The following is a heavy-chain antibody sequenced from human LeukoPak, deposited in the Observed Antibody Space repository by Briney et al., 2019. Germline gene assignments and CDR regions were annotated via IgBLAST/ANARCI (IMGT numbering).Heavy chain of an antibody. V-gene: IGHV3-15*01. Sequence: EGSLRLSCAASGFTFSHAWMSWVRQAPGKGLEWGGSIKSKTDGGTTDYAAPVKGRFTISRDDSKNTLYLQMNSLKTEDTAVYYCTTDVTPDIVVVVATYSDYWGQGTLVTVSS. CDR3: TTDVTPDIVVVVATYSDY. CDR2: IKSKTDGGTT. CDR1: GFTFSHAW. D-gene: IGHD2-15*01. J-gene: IGHJ4*02.